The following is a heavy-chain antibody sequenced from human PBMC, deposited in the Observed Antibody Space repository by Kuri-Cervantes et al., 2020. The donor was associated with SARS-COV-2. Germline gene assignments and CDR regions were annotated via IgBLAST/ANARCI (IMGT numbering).Heavy chain of an antibody. CDR2: ISTSSSYI. J-gene: IGHJ4*02. D-gene: IGHD2-15*01. V-gene: IGHV3-21*01. CDR1: GFTFNSYS. CDR3: AREAFGYCSGGSCYSHY. Sequence: GESLKISCAASGFTFNSYSVNWVRQAPGKGLEWVSSISTSSSYIYYADSVKGRFTISRDTAKNSLYLQMNSLRAEDTAVYYCAREAFGYCSGGSCYSHYWGQGTLVTVSS.